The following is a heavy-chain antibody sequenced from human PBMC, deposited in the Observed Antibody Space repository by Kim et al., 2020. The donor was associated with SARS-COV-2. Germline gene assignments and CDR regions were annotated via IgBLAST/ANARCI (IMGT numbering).Heavy chain of an antibody. CDR1: GLTVSSSY. J-gene: IGHJ4*02. Sequence: GGSLRLSCAASGLTVSSSYMSWVRQAPGKGLEWVSVIYSGGATFYPASVKGRFTISRDDSKNTVYLEMHRLRIEDTALYYCARARVGGTEGFFDFWGQGTLVTVSS. CDR2: IYSGGAT. CDR3: ARARVGGTEGFFDF. D-gene: IGHD1-26*01. V-gene: IGHV3-66*02.